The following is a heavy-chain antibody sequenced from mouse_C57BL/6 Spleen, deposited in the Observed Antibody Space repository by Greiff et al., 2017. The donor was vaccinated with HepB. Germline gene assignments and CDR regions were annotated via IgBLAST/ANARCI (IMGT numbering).Heavy chain of an antibody. J-gene: IGHJ3*01. CDR1: GFTFSSYG. Sequence: VQLKESGGDLVKPGGSLKLSCAASGFTFSSYGMSWVRQTPDKRLEWVATISSGGSYTYYPDSVKGRFTISRDNAKNTLYLQMSSLKSEDTAMYYCARRSDYDGGGFAYWGQGTLVTISA. CDR2: ISSGGSYT. V-gene: IGHV5-6*01. D-gene: IGHD2-4*01. CDR3: ARRSDYDGGGFAY.